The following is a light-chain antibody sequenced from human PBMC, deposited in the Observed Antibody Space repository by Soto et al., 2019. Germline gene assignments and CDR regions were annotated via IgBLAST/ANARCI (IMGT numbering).Light chain of an antibody. CDR2: DAS. J-gene: IGKJ5*01. V-gene: IGKV3-11*01. CDR3: QHRSNWPPIT. CDR1: QSVSSY. Sequence: EIVLPQSPVTLSLSPGERATLSCRASQSVSSYLAWYQQKPGQAPRLLIYDASNRATGIPARFSGSGSGTDFTLTIDNLEPEDFAVYYCQHRSNWPPITFGQGTRLEIK.